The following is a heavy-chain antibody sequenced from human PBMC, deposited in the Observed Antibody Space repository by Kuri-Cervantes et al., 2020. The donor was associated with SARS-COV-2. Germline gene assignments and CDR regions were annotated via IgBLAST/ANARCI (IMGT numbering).Heavy chain of an antibody. J-gene: IGHJ6*03. CDR3: VRHPSRSSRHYYYNYMDV. Sequence: GSLRLSCTVSGGSISSTNYYRGWIRQPPGKGLEWIGTIENNGSPYYNPSLKSRVTMSVDTSKNQFSLKLSSVTAADTAVFYCVRHPSRSSRHYYYNYMDVWGKGTTVTVSS. D-gene: IGHD6-6*01. CDR1: GGSISSTNYY. CDR2: IENNGSP. V-gene: IGHV4-39*01.